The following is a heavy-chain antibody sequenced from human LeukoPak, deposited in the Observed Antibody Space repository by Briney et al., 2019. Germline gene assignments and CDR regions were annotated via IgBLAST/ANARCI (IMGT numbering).Heavy chain of an antibody. CDR1: GFTVSSNY. V-gene: IGHV3-23*01. D-gene: IGHD3-9*01. CDR3: AKFYDILTGSPFDY. Sequence: GGSLRLSCAASGFTVSSNYMSWVRQAPGKGLEWVSAISGSGGSTYYADSVKGRFTISRDNSKNTLYLQMNSLRAEDTAVYYCAKFYDILTGSPFDYWGQGTLVTVSS. J-gene: IGHJ4*02. CDR2: ISGSGGST.